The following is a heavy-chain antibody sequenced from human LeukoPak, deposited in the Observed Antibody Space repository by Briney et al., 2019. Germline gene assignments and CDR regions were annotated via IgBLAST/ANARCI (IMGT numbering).Heavy chain of an antibody. J-gene: IGHJ4*02. CDR1: GFTFSSYG. Sequence: GGSLRLSCAASGFTFSSYGMHWVRQAPGKGLEWVAFIRYDGSNKYYADSVKGRFTISRDNSKNTLYLQMNSLRAEGTAVYYCAKDLLRGAAAAGQFDYWGQGTLVTVSS. CDR2: IRYDGSNK. D-gene: IGHD6-13*01. V-gene: IGHV3-30*02. CDR3: AKDLLRGAAAAGQFDY.